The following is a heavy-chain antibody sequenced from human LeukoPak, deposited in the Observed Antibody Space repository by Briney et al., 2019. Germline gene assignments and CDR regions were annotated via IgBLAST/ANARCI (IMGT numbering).Heavy chain of an antibody. CDR3: ASHLGGYNGNNEPYYFDY. V-gene: IGHV3-66*04. D-gene: IGHD5-24*01. Sequence: GGSLRLSCAASGFTVSSNYMSWVRQAPRRGLEWVSGIYSGGSTYYADSVKGRFTISRDNSKNTLYLQMNSLRAEDTAVYYCASHLGGYNGNNEPYYFDYWGQGTLVTVSS. CDR2: IYSGGST. J-gene: IGHJ4*02. CDR1: GFTVSSNY.